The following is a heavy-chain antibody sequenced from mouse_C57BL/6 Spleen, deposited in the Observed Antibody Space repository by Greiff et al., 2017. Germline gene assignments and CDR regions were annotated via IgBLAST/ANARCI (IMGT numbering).Heavy chain of an antibody. J-gene: IGHJ4*01. CDR2: ISSGSSTI. V-gene: IGHV5-17*01. CDR1: GFTFSDYG. Sequence: EVMLVESGGGLVKPGGSLKLSCAASGFTFSDYGMHWVRQAPEKGLEWVAYISSGSSTIYYADTVKGRFTISRDNAKNTLFLQMTSLRSEDTAMYYCAREDWVLYAMDYWGQGTSGTVSS. D-gene: IGHD4-1*01. CDR3: AREDWVLYAMDY.